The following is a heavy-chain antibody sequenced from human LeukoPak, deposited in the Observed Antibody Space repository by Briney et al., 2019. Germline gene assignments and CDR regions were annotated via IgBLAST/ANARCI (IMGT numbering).Heavy chain of an antibody. CDR1: GGTFSSYA. CDR2: IIPIFGTA. V-gene: IGHV1-69*01. Sequence: ASVKVSCKASGGTFSSYAISWVRQAPGQGLEWMGGIIPIFGTANYAQKFQGRVTITADESTSTAYMELSSLRSEDTAVYYCARTDSGFGEVDAFDIWGQGTMVTVSS. CDR3: ARTDSGFGEVDAFDI. J-gene: IGHJ3*02. D-gene: IGHD3-10*01.